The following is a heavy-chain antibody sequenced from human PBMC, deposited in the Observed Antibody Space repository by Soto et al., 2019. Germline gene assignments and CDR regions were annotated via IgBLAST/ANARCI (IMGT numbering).Heavy chain of an antibody. CDR3: ARVPGP. D-gene: IGHD3-10*01. V-gene: IGHV4-30-2*01. Sequence: QLQLQESGSGLVKPSQTLYLTCAVSGGSISSGGYSWSWIRQPPGKGLEWIGYIYHSGSTYCNPSLRSRVTISIDRTKNQCSLKPSSVTAADAAVYYCARVPGPWGQGTRVTVSS. CDR1: GGSISSGGYS. CDR2: IYHSGST. J-gene: IGHJ5*02.